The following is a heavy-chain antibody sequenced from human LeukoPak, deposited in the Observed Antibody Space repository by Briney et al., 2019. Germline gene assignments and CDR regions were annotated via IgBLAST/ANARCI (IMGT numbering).Heavy chain of an antibody. CDR3: AKLSSGWQIDY. V-gene: IGHV3-30*18. CDR2: ISYDGSNK. J-gene: IGHJ4*02. Sequence: PGGSLRLSCAASGFTFSSYGMHWVRQAPGKGLEWVAVISYDGSNKYYADSVKGRFTISRDNSKTTLYLQMNSLRAEDTAVYYCAKLSSGWQIDYWGQGTLVTVSS. D-gene: IGHD6-19*01. CDR1: GFTFSSYG.